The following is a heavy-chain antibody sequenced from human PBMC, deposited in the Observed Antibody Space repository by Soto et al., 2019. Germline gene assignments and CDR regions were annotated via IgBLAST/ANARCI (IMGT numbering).Heavy chain of an antibody. Sequence: ASVKVSCKASGGTFSSYAISWVRQAPGQGLEWMGGIIPIFGTANYAQKFQGRVTITADESTSTAYMELSSLRSEDTAVYYCAREGVAEAGTLPVLVEKWFDPWGQGTLVTVS. D-gene: IGHD6-13*01. CDR1: GGTFSSYA. CDR2: IIPIFGTA. J-gene: IGHJ5*02. V-gene: IGHV1-69*13. CDR3: AREGVAEAGTLPVLVEKWFDP.